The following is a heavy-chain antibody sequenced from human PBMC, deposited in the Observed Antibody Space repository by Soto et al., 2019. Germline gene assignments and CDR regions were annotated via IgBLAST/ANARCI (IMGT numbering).Heavy chain of an antibody. CDR3: ARHTWGRQRGWFDP. CDR2: IYYIGNT. V-gene: IGHV4-39*01. J-gene: IGHJ5*02. CDR1: GGSISSATYY. D-gene: IGHD2-2*01. Sequence: QLQLQESGPGVVKPSETLSLTCAVSGGSISSATYYWGWVRQPRGKGLEWIGSIYYIGNTFYNPSLTSRVTISHATSKNQFSLKLSSVTAADTALYYCARHTWGRQRGWFDPWGQGTLVTVSS.